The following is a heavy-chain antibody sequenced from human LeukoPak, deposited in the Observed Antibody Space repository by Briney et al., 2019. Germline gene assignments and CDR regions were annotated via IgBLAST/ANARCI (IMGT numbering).Heavy chain of an antibody. CDR2: INPNSGSA. D-gene: IGHD3-22*01. CDR3: ARGGDYYDSTVLPDAFDI. J-gene: IGHJ3*02. Sequence: ASLKVSCKASGYTFTGYYMHWVGQAPGQGLEWMGWINPNSGSANYAQKFQGRVTMTRDTSMSTAYMELSRLRSDDTAVYYCARGGDYYDSTVLPDAFDIWGQGTMVTVSS. CDR1: GYTFTGYY. V-gene: IGHV1-2*02.